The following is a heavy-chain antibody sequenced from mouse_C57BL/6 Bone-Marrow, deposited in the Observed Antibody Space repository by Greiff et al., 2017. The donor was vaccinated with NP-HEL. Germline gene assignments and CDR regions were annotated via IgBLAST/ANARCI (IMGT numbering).Heavy chain of an antibody. CDR1: GYTFTSYW. CDR3: ARSFYYYGSYYFDY. V-gene: IGHV1-52*01. J-gene: IGHJ2*01. CDR2: IDPSDSET. D-gene: IGHD1-1*01. Sequence: QVQLQQPGAELVRPGSSVKLSCKASGYTFTSYWMHWVKQRPIQGLEWIGNIDPSDSETHYNQKFKDKATLTVDKSSSTAYMQLSSLTSEDSAVYYCARSFYYYGSYYFDYWGQGTTLTVSS.